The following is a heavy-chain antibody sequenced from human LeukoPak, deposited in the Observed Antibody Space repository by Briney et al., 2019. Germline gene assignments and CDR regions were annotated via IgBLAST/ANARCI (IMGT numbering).Heavy chain of an antibody. CDR2: IYTSGST. V-gene: IGHV4-4*09. D-gene: IGHD2-15*01. J-gene: IGHJ5*02. CDR3: ARRVVAATWWFDP. CDR1: GGSISSLY. Sequence: SETLSLTCTVSGGSISSLYWSWIRRPPGKGLEWIGYIYTSGSTTYNPSLKSRVTISVDTSKNQFSLKLSSVTAADTAVYYCARRVVAATWWFDPWGQGTLVTVSS.